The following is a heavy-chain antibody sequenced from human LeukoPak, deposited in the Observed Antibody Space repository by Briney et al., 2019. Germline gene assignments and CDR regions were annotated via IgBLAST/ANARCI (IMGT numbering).Heavy chain of an antibody. CDR1: GYTLTELS. J-gene: IGHJ4*02. CDR3: ATGIGLIPKLDY. CDR2: FDPEDGET. V-gene: IGHV1-24*01. Sequence: ASVKVSCKVSGYTLTELSMHWVRQAPGKGLEWMGGFDPEDGETIYAQKFQGRVTMTEDTSTDTAYMELSSLRSEDTAVYYCATGIGLIPKLDYWGQGTPVTVSS. D-gene: IGHD6-19*01.